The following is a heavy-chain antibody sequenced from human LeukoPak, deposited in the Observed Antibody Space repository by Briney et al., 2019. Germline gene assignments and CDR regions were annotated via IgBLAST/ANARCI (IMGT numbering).Heavy chain of an antibody. V-gene: IGHV3-23*01. Sequence: GGSLRLSCAASGFTFSSYGMHWVRQAPGKGREWVSGISAWGDNTYSADSVRGRFTISRDNSKHTLYLQMNSLRVEDTAVYYCAKDGGTVTSYYFDSWGLGTLVTVSS. CDR2: ISAWGDNT. D-gene: IGHD4-11*01. CDR1: GFTFSSYG. CDR3: AKDGGTVTSYYFDS. J-gene: IGHJ4*02.